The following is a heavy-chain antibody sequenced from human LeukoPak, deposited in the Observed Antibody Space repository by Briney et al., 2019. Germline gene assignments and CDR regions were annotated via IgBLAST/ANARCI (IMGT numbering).Heavy chain of an antibody. Sequence: KPSETLSLTCTVSGGSISSYYWSWIRQPAGKGLEWIGRIYTSGSTNYNPSLKSRVTMSVDTSKNQFSLKLSSVTAADTAVYYCARDQYYYDSSGYYRFDYWGQGTLVTVSS. D-gene: IGHD3-22*01. CDR3: ARDQYYYDSSGYYRFDY. V-gene: IGHV4-4*07. CDR1: GGSISSYY. CDR2: IYTSGST. J-gene: IGHJ4*02.